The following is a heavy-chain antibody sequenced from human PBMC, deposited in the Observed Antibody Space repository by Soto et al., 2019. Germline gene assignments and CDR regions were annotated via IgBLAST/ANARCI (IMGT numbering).Heavy chain of an antibody. CDR2: IYYSGST. D-gene: IGHD4-17*01. CDR3: ARTTRIWAFGI. V-gene: IGHV4-59*08. J-gene: IGHJ3*02. Sequence: PSETVSLTCTVSGGSISSYYWSWIRQPPGKGLEWIGYIYYSGSTNYNPSLKSRVTISVDTSKNQFSLKLSSVTAADTSVYYCARTTRIWAFGIWGQGTMVTVSS. CDR1: GGSISSYY.